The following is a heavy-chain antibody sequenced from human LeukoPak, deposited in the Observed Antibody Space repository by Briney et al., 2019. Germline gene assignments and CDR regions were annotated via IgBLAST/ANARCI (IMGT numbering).Heavy chain of an antibody. CDR1: GGSVSSGDYY. D-gene: IGHD6-13*01. V-gene: IGHV4-30-4*03. J-gene: IGHJ4*02. Sequence: SQTLSLTCTVSGGSVSSGDYYWSWIRQPPGKGLEWIGYIYYSGSTYYNPSLKSRITISVDTSKNQFSLKLSSVTAADTAVYYCFALIAAAGTLSDYWGQGTLVTVST. CDR3: FALIAAAGTLSDY. CDR2: IYYSGST.